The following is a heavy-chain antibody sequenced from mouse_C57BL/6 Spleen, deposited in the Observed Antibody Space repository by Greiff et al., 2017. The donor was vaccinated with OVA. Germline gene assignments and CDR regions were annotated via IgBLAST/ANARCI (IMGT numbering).Heavy chain of an antibody. Sequence: EVMLVESEGGLVQPGSSMKLSCTASGFTFSDYYMAWVRQVPEKGLEWVANINYDGSSTYYLDSLKSRFIISRDNAKNILYLQMSSLKSEDTATYYCARDPRWDGYFDYWGQGTTLTVSS. J-gene: IGHJ2*01. V-gene: IGHV5-16*01. CDR3: ARDPRWDGYFDY. CDR1: GFTFSDYY. D-gene: IGHD4-1*01. CDR2: INYDGSST.